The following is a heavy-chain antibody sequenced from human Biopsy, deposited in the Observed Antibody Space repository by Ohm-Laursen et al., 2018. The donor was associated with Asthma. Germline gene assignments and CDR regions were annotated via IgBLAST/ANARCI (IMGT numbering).Heavy chain of an antibody. CDR3: AREVGATRYDP. J-gene: IGHJ5*02. D-gene: IGHD1-26*01. V-gene: IGHV1-3*01. Sequence: AASVKVSRKASGYTFTSNAIHWMRQAPGQSLEWMAWLNPVNGNTKYSQQFQGRVTITRDTSASTAYMELSSLTSEDTAVFYCAREVGATRYDPWGQGTLVTVSS. CDR2: LNPVNGNT. CDR1: GYTFTSNA.